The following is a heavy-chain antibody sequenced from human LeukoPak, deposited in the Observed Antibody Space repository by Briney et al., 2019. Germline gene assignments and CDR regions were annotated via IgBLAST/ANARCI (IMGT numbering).Heavy chain of an antibody. CDR3: ARTLYIAAAPGGFDY. Sequence: ASVKLSCKTSGYTFTGFHLYWVRQAPGQGLEWLGWINPSTGGTNYAQKFQGRVTITRDTSTGTVYMELSRLRSDDTAVYYCARTLYIAAAPGGFDYWGQGTLVTVSS. CDR2: INPSTGGT. CDR1: GYTFTGFH. J-gene: IGHJ4*02. D-gene: IGHD6-13*01. V-gene: IGHV1-2*02.